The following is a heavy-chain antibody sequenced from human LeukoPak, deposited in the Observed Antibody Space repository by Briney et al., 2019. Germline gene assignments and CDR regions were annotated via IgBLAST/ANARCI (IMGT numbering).Heavy chain of an antibody. CDR1: GGSFSGYY. J-gene: IGHJ3*02. Sequence: KPSETLSLTCAVYGGSFSGYYWSWIRQPPGKGLEWIGEINHSGSTNYNPSLKSRVTISVDTSKNQFSLKLSSVTAADTAVYYCARSARRVLRFLEWSKAPSDIWGQGTMVTVSS. CDR3: ARSARRVLRFLEWSKAPSDI. CDR2: INHSGST. D-gene: IGHD3-3*01. V-gene: IGHV4-34*01.